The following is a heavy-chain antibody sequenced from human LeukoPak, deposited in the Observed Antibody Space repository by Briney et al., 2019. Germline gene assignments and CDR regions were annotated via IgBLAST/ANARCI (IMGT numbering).Heavy chain of an antibody. CDR2: IKDDGSEK. Sequence: GGSLRLPCAASGFTFSSYWMSWVRQAPEKGLEWVANIKDDGSEKRDVDSVKGRFTISRDNAKNSLYLQMNSLRVEDTAVYYCVRDKLVGPSRLDHWGQGTLVTVSS. CDR1: GFTFSSYW. D-gene: IGHD1-26*01. CDR3: VRDKLVGPSRLDH. J-gene: IGHJ4*02. V-gene: IGHV3-7*01.